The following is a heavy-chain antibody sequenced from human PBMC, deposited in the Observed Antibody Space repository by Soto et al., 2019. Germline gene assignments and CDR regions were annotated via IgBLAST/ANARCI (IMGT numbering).Heavy chain of an antibody. D-gene: IGHD3-10*01. CDR3: ARKKAGFGELTIDF. Sequence: SETLSLTCTVSSGSISSSRYYWGWIRETPGKGLEWIGSIYYSGSTYYHPSLSSRVTVSMDSSKNQFSLKLSSVTAADTAVYYCARKKAGFGELTIDFWGQGTLVTVSS. CDR1: SGSISSSRYY. CDR2: IYYSGST. V-gene: IGHV4-39*01. J-gene: IGHJ4*02.